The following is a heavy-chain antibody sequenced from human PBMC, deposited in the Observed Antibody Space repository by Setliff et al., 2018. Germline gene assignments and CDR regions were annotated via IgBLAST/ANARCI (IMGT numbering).Heavy chain of an antibody. D-gene: IGHD1-26*01. CDR3: TTAHYTGNSRTLDF. V-gene: IGHV3-15*01. J-gene: IGHJ4*02. CDR2: IKSEIAGGTT. CDR1: GFTFNNTW. Sequence: GGSLRLSCAVSGFTFNNTWMSWVRQAPGKGLEWIGRIKSEIAGGTTDYGAPVKGRFTISRDDSKNTLLLQMNNLKTEDTALYYCTTAHYTGNSRTLDFWGPGTLVTVSS.